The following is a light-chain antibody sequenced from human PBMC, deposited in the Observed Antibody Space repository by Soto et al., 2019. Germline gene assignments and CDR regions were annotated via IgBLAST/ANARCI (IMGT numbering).Light chain of an antibody. V-gene: IGKV2-28*01. J-gene: IGKJ1*01. Sequence: DIVMTQSPLSLPVTPGEPASISCRSSQSLLHSNGYNSLDWYLQKPGQSPQLLIYLGSNRASGVADRFSGSGSGTYFTLKISRVEAEDVGVYYCMQALQTPRTFGQGTKVEIK. CDR2: LGS. CDR3: MQALQTPRT. CDR1: QSLLHSNGYNS.